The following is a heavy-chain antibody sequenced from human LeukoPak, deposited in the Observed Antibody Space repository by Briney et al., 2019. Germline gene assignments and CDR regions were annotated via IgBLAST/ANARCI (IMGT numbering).Heavy chain of an antibody. D-gene: IGHD2-15*01. CDR3: AKYFCSGGSCYDGVDY. CDR2: ISGSGDRT. J-gene: IGHJ4*02. Sequence: PGGSLRLSCAASGFTFSNYAMSWVRQAPGKGLEWVSGISGSGDRTYYADSVKGRFTISRDNSKNTLYLQMDSLRAEDPAVYYCAKYFCSGGSCYDGVDYWGQGTLVTVSS. V-gene: IGHV3-23*01. CDR1: GFTFSNYA.